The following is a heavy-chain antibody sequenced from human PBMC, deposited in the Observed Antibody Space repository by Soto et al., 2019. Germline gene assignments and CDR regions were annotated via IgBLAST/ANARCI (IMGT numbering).Heavy chain of an antibody. V-gene: IGHV1-18*04. Sequence: QVQLVQSGAEVKKPGASVKVSCKASGYTFTSYGISWVRQAPGQGHEWMGWISAYNGNTNYAQKLQGRVTMTTDNSTSTAYMELRSLRSDDTAVYYCARALNRVVGYSYDHGDYWGQGTLVTVCS. CDR3: ARALNRVVGYSYDHGDY. CDR2: ISAYNGNT. CDR1: GYTFTSYG. D-gene: IGHD5-18*01. J-gene: IGHJ4*02.